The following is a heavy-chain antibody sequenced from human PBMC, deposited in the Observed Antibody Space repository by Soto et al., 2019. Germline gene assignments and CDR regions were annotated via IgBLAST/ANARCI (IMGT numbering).Heavy chain of an antibody. J-gene: IGHJ4*02. D-gene: IGHD3-22*01. CDR2: INAGNGNT. CDR1: GYTFTSYA. V-gene: IGHV1-3*01. Sequence: QVQLVQSGAEVKKPGASVKVSCKASGYTFTSYAMHWVRQAPGQRLEWMGWINAGNGNTKYSQKFQGRVTITRDTSASTAYMELSSLRSQDTAVYYCARDSPRYYDSSGYYYFDYWGQGTLVTVSS. CDR3: ARDSPRYYDSSGYYYFDY.